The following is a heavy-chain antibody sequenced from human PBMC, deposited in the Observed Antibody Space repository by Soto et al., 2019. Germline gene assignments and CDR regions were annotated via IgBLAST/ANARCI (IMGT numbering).Heavy chain of an antibody. Sequence: SETLSLTCTVSRGSISSYYWSWIRQPPGKGLEWIGYIYYSGTTNYNPSLKSRVAISVDTSKNQFSLNLRSVTAADTAIYYCARGYNGGWYLNDYWGQGTLVTVSS. D-gene: IGHD6-19*01. CDR1: RGSISSYY. CDR2: IYYSGTT. V-gene: IGHV4-59*01. J-gene: IGHJ4*02. CDR3: ARGYNGGWYLNDY.